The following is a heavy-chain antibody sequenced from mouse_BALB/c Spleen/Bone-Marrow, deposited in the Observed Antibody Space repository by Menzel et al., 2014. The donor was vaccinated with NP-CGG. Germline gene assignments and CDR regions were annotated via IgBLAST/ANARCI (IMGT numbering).Heavy chain of an antibody. J-gene: IGHJ3*01. D-gene: IGHD2-4*01. V-gene: IGHV4-1*02. CDR3: ARGYYDYPAWFAY. CDR2: INPDSSTI. CDR1: GFDFXRYW. Sequence: EVQRVESGGGLVQPGGSLKLSCAASGFDFXRYWMSWVRQAPGKGLEWVGEINPDSSTINYTPSLKGKFIISRDNAKNTLYLQMSKVRSEDTALYYCARGYYDYPAWFAYWGQGTLVTVSA.